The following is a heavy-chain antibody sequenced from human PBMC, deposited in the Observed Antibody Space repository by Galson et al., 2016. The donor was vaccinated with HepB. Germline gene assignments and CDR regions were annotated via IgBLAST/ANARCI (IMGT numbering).Heavy chain of an antibody. Sequence: QSGAEVKKPGESLRISCKGSGYSFTDYWIGWVRQMPGRGLEWMGIIYPGDSHTRYSPSFQGQVTISADKSISTAYLQWSSLKASDTAIYYCARRLTHDSKICDIDNWGQGTLVTVSS. CDR2: IYPGDSHT. V-gene: IGHV5-51*01. J-gene: IGHJ4*02. D-gene: IGHD2-21*02. CDR3: ARRLTHDSKICDIDN. CDR1: GYSFTDYW.